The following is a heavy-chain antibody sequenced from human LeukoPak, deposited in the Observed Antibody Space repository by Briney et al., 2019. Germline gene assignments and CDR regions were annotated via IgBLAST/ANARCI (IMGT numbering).Heavy chain of an antibody. Sequence: GGSLRLSCAASGITLSGYTMTWVRRAPGKGLEWVSSISTTSNSIYYADSVKGRFTISRDNAKNSLYLQVNSLRVADTAVYYCAREGKYCTGVLCYDEHWGQGTLVTVSS. D-gene: IGHD2-8*02. CDR3: AREGKYCTGVLCYDEH. CDR2: ISTTSNSI. CDR1: GITLSGYT. V-gene: IGHV3-21*01. J-gene: IGHJ1*01.